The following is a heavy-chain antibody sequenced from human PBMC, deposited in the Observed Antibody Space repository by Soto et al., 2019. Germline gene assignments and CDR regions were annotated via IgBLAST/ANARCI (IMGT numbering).Heavy chain of an antibody. CDR3: ASYDYGNYGGAFDI. CDR1: GFTFSSYS. J-gene: IGHJ3*02. Sequence: EVQLVESGGDLVQPGGSLRLSCAASGFTFSSYSMNWVRQAPGKGLEWVSFISTTSTPIYYADSVKGRFTISRDNVKNSLYLQMTSLRAEDTAVYYCASYDYGNYGGAFDIWGQGTVVTVSS. CDR2: ISTTSTPI. D-gene: IGHD4-17*01. V-gene: IGHV3-48*01.